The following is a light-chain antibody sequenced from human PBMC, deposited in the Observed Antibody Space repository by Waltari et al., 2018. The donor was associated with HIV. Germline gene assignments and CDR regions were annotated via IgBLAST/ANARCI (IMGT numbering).Light chain of an antibody. V-gene: IGKV1-39*01. J-gene: IGKJ4*01. CDR3: QQSYTFPT. CDR1: QSISNY. Sequence: DIQMTQSSSSLSASVGVIVTITCRASQSISNYLNWYQQKPGKAPKLLIYASSTLQSGVPSGFSGSGSGTDFTLTINSLQPEDFATYYCQQSYTFPTFGGGTKVEIK. CDR2: ASS.